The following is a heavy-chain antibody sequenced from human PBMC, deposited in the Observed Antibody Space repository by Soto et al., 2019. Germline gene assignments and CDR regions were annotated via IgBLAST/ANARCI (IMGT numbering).Heavy chain of an antibody. CDR3: AKVKGGSGARGDPLDL. CDR2: INSDGITT. V-gene: IGHV3-74*03. J-gene: IGHJ5*02. Sequence: EVQLVESGGGPVQAGGSLRLSCAASGLTLSNYWMQWVRQGPGKGLVWVAHINSDGITTKYAESVKGRFTISRDDAKNKRYLQMNSLRHDDTAVYYCAKVKGGSGARGDPLDLWGQGILVTVSS. D-gene: IGHD2-15*01. CDR1: GLTLSNYW.